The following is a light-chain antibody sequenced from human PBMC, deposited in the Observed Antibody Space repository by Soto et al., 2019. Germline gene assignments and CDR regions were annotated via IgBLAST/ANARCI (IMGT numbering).Light chain of an antibody. CDR1: ESVDIY. CDR2: DAS. CDR3: QQRSNWLT. Sequence: ETVLTQSPATLSLSPGERATLSCRASESVDIYLAWYQQKPGQAPRLLIYDASNRATGIPARFSGSGSGTDFTLTISSLEPEDFAVYYCQQRSNWLTFGQGTKVEIK. J-gene: IGKJ1*01. V-gene: IGKV3-11*01.